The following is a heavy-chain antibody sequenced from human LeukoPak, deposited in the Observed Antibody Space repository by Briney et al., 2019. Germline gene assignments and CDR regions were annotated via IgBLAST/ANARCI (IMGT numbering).Heavy chain of an antibody. CDR2: IGTAGDT. J-gene: IGHJ6*02. V-gene: IGHV3-13*01. Sequence: GGSLRLSCAASGFTFSSYDIHWVRQATGKGLEWVSAIGTAGDTYYPGSVKGRFTISRENAKNSLYLQMNSLRAGDTAVYYCARDLGYSSGQYGMDVWGQGTTVTVSS. CDR1: GFTFSSYD. CDR3: ARDLGYSSGQYGMDV. D-gene: IGHD6-19*01.